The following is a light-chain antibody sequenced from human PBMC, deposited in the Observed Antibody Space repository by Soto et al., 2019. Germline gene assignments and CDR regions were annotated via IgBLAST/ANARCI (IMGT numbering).Light chain of an antibody. J-gene: IGKJ5*01. CDR1: QSVSSK. Sequence: EVVLTQSPATLSLSPGDRATLSCRASQSVSSKLGWYQEKPGQAPRLLIYGASARATGVPARFSGSGSGTDFTLTISSLQSEDFAIYYCQQYHNWPLTFGQGTRLEIK. CDR2: GAS. CDR3: QQYHNWPLT. V-gene: IGKV3-15*01.